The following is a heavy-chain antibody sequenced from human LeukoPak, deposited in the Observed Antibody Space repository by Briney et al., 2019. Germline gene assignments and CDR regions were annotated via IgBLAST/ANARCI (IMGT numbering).Heavy chain of an antibody. D-gene: IGHD3-9*01. J-gene: IGHJ4*02. CDR1: GYSISSGYY. Sequence: SETLSLTCTVSGYSISSGYYWGWIQQPPGKGLEWIGSIYHSGSTYYNPSLKSRVTMSVDTSKNQFSLKLSSATAADTAVYYCARGALDILTGYSPFDYWGQGTLVTVSS. CDR2: IYHSGST. CDR3: ARGALDILTGYSPFDY. V-gene: IGHV4-38-2*02.